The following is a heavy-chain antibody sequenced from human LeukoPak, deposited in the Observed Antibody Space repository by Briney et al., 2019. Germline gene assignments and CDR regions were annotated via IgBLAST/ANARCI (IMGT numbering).Heavy chain of an antibody. J-gene: IGHJ5*02. Sequence: SGGSLRLSCAASGFTFSSYAMSWVRQAPGKGLEWVSAISGSGGSTYYADSVKGRFTISRDNSKNTLYLQMNSLRAEDTAVYYCAKEQRGYTGYAVGSWFDPWGQGTLVTVSS. CDR1: GFTFSSYA. D-gene: IGHD5-12*01. V-gene: IGHV3-23*01. CDR2: ISGSGGST. CDR3: AKEQRGYTGYAVGSWFDP.